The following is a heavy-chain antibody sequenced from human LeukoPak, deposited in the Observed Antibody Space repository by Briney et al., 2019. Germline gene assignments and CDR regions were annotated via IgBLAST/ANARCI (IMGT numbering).Heavy chain of an antibody. CDR2: ISSSSSTI. D-gene: IGHD1-1*01. J-gene: IGHJ3*02. CDR1: GFTFSSYI. Sequence: PGGSLPLACWACGFTFSSYIINWLPQAPGKGLEWVSYISSSSSTIYYADSVKGRVTVSRNNAKKSLYLQMNSLRDEDTGVYYCERQPRPSGLALGVYIQGQGTMVTVSS. V-gene: IGHV3-48*02. CDR3: ERQPRPSGLALGVYI.